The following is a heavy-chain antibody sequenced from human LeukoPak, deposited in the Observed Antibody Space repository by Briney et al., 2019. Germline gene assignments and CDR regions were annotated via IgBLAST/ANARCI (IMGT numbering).Heavy chain of an antibody. Sequence: PSGGSLRLSCTASGFTFGDYAMSWFRQAPGKGLVWVSRINSDGSSTTYADSVKGRFTISRDNARNTLYLQMNSLRAEDTAVYYCARGRGTIYMFDYWGQGTLVTVST. CDR2: INSDGSST. CDR1: GFTFGDYA. V-gene: IGHV3-74*01. D-gene: IGHD2/OR15-2a*01. CDR3: ARGRGTIYMFDY. J-gene: IGHJ4*02.